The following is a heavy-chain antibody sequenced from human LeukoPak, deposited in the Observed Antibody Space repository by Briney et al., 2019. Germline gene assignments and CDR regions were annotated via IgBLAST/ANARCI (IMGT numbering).Heavy chain of an antibody. CDR2: ISAYNGNT. CDR1: GYTFTSYD. D-gene: IGHD1-26*01. CDR3: ARVSISYSWFDP. Sequence: ASVKVSCKASGYTFTSYDINWVRQATGQGLEWMGWISAYNGNTNYAQKLQGRVTMTTDTSTSTAYMELRGLRSDDTAVYYCARVSISYSWFDPWGQGTLVTVSS. V-gene: IGHV1-18*01. J-gene: IGHJ5*02.